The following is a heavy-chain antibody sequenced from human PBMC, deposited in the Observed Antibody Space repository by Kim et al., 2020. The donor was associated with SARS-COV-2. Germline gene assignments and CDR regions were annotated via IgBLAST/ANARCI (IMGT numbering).Heavy chain of an antibody. CDR2: ISYDGSNN. CDR1: GFTFSSYG. J-gene: IGHJ6*02. CDR3: AKESGSGSYCAWSYYYYVRDV. D-gene: IGHD3-10*01. Sequence: GGSLRLSCAASGFTFSSYGMNWVRQAPGKGLEWVAVISYDGSNNYYADSVKGRSTFSRDNSKNTLYLQMNSLRAEDTGVYYCAKESGSGSYCAWSYYYYVRDVWGRGTTVPVS. V-gene: IGHV3-30*18.